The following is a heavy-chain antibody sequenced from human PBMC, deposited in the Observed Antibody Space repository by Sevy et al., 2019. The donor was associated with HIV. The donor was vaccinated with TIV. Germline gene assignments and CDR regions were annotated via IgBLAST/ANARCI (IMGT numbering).Heavy chain of an antibody. V-gene: IGHV3-48*02. CDR2: ITSSSNTI. J-gene: IGHJ5*02. CDR3: ARDRGRGEVALDL. Sequence: GGSLRLSCAASGFRFRDYRMNWVRQAPGKGLEWVSYITSSSNTINYADSVKGRFTISRDNGRDLLYLQINSLSHEDTAVYYCARDRGRGEVALDLWGQGTLVTVSS. D-gene: IGHD3-10*01. CDR1: GFRFRDYR.